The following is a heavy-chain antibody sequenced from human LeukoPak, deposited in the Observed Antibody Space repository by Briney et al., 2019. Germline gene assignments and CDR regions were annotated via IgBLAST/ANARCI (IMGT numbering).Heavy chain of an antibody. D-gene: IGHD6-13*01. CDR1: GYTFTSYD. J-gene: IGHJ4*02. V-gene: IGHV1-8*03. Sequence: GASVKVSCKASGYTFTSYDINWVRQATGQGLEWMGWMNPNSGNTGYAQKFQGRVTITRTTSISTAYMELSSLRSEDTAVYYCARGFPAAESYFDYWGQGTLVTVSS. CDR3: ARGFPAAESYFDY. CDR2: MNPNSGNT.